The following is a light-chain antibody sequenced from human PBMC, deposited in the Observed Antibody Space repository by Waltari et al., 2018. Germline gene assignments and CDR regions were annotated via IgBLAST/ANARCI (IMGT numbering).Light chain of an antibody. V-gene: IGLV3-21*04. CDR1: RTGMRQ. Sequence: SYVLTQPPSVSVAPGETATITCGGDRTGMRQVHWYQQRAGQAPRLVISYNTVRPSGIPERFSGSTSGTTSTLTISRVEAGDEADYYCQVWDRSRDHVFGAGTKVTVL. CDR2: YNT. J-gene: IGLJ1*01. CDR3: QVWDRSRDHV.